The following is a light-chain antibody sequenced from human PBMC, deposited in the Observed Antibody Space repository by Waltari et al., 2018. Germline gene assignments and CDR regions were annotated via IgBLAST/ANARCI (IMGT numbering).Light chain of an antibody. V-gene: IGKV3-15*01. Sequence: EKVMTQSPATLSVSPGARATLSCRASQSVSSNLAWYQQKPGQARRLLIYGATTRGTGIQDRFSGSGSGTEFTLTISSLQSEDFAVYYCQQYNNWPLTFGQGTKVEIK. CDR2: GAT. CDR1: QSVSSN. CDR3: QQYNNWPLT. J-gene: IGKJ1*01.